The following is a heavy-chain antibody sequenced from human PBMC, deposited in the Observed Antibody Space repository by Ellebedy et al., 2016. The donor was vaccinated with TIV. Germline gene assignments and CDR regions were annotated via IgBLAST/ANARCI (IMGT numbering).Heavy chain of an antibody. CDR1: GYTFSGYY. D-gene: IGHD3-3*01. J-gene: IGHJ4*02. V-gene: IGHV1-2*02. CDR3: ARAQLRSPRFDY. CDR2: SSPNNGDR. Sequence: ASVKVSCKASGYTFSGYYIHWVRQAPGQGLEWMGWSSPNNGDRNYEQKFQGRVTMARDTSTSTAYMEVRGLRFDDTAVYYCARAQLRSPRFDYWGQGTLVTVSS.